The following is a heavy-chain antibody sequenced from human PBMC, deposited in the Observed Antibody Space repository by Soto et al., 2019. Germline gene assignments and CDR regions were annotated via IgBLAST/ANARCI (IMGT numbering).Heavy chain of an antibody. CDR2: TSGAGDTT. CDR3: AKDLSPWRGFGLGN. D-gene: IGHD3-3*01. CDR1: GFDFRTYA. Sequence: EVQLLESGGGSVQPGGSLRLSCAASGFDFRTYAMSWVRQAPGKALEWISATSGAGDTTYYADSVKGRFTISRDNSKSTLYLQMSGLRAEDTAVYYCAKDLSPWRGFGLGNWGQGALVTVSS. J-gene: IGHJ4*02. V-gene: IGHV3-23*01.